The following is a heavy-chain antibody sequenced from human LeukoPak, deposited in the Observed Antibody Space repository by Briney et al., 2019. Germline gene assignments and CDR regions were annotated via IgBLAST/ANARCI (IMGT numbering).Heavy chain of an antibody. CDR3: ARGRSKFDY. V-gene: IGHV4-34*01. J-gene: IGHJ4*02. CDR2: INHSGST. Sequence: SETLSLTCAVYGGSFSGYYWSWIRQPPGKGLEWIGEINHSGSTNYNPSLKSRVTISVDTSKNQFSLKLSSVTAADTAVYYCARGRSKFDYWGQGTLVTVSS. CDR1: GGSFSGYY.